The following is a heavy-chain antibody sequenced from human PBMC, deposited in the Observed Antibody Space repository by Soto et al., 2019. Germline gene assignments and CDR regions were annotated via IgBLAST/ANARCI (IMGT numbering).Heavy chain of an antibody. D-gene: IGHD6-13*01. Sequence: KSSWSPALACAVCGGSVCSSMWGSWVRQPPGKGLEWIGEIYHSGSTNYNPSLKSRVTISVDKSKNQFSLKLSSVTAADTAVYYCISLGIAAAWGQGTLLTVSS. J-gene: IGHJ4*02. CDR1: GGSVCSSMW. CDR3: ISLGIAAA. CDR2: IYHSGST. V-gene: IGHV4-4*02.